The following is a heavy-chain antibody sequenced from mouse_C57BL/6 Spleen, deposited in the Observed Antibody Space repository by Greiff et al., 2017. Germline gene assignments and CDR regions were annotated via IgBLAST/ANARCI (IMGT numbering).Heavy chain of an antibody. CDR1: GFNIKNTY. CDR2: IDPANGNT. J-gene: IGHJ4*01. D-gene: IGHD1-2*01. Sequence: EVQLKQSVAELVRPGASVKLSCTASGFNIKNTYMHWVKQRPEQGLEWIGRIDPANGNTKYAPKFQGKATITAGTTSNTAYLQLSSLTCEDTAIYDGAKYYYGFAMDCWGQGTSVTVAS. V-gene: IGHV14-3*01. CDR3: AKYYYGFAMDC.